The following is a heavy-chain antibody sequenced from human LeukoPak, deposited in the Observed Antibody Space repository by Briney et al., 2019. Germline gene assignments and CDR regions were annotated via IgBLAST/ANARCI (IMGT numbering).Heavy chain of an antibody. CDR3: ARGVRWFGELSGWFDP. D-gene: IGHD3-10*01. V-gene: IGHV4-34*01. CDR1: GGSFSGYY. Sequence: KTSETLSLTCAVYGGSFSGYYWSWIRQPPGKGLEWIGEINHSGSTNYNPSLKSRVTISVDTSKNQFSLKLSSVTAADTAVYYCARGVRWFGELSGWFDPWGQGTLVTVSS. CDR2: INHSGST. J-gene: IGHJ5*02.